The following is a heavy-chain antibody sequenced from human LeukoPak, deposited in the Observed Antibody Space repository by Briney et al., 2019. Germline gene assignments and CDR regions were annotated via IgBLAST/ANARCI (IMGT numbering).Heavy chain of an antibody. D-gene: IGHD3-10*01. CDR1: GFTFSSYA. V-gene: IGHV3-23*01. CDR3: AKGNHPYGSGSYYPYYFDY. J-gene: IGHJ4*02. Sequence: GGSLRLSCAASGFTFSSYAMSWVRQAPGKGLEWVSAISGSGGSTYYADSVKGRFTISRDNSKNTLYLQMNSLRAEDTAVYYCAKGNHPYGSGSYYPYYFDYWGQGTLVTVSS. CDR2: ISGSGGST.